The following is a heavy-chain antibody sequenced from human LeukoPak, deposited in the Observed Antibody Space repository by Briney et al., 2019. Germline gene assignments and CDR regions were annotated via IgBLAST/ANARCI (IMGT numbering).Heavy chain of an antibody. V-gene: IGHV3-21*01. J-gene: IGHJ4*02. CDR2: ISSSSSYI. Sequence: NPGGSLRLSCAASGFTFSSYSMNWVRQAPGKGLEWVSSISSSSSYIYYADSVKGRFTISRDNAKNSLYLQMNSLRAEDTAVYYCARGHIDYDILTGPSDYWGQGTLVTVSS. D-gene: IGHD3-9*01. CDR3: ARGHIDYDILTGPSDY. CDR1: GFTFSSYS.